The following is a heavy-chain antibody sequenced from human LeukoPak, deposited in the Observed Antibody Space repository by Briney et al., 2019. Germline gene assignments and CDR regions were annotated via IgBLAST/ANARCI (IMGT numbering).Heavy chain of an antibody. CDR1: GYTFASCD. D-gene: IGHD5-24*01. CDR3: TGGSRDRRDN. V-gene: IGHV1-8*01. Sequence: GASVKLSCKASGYTFASCDINRGGQAAGPGVGWLGWMNPTSGETGYAKTFPGRITMTWDISIGTTYLELSNLISEDTAIHYCTGGSRDRRDNWGQGTLVTVSA. J-gene: IGHJ4*02. CDR2: MNPTSGET.